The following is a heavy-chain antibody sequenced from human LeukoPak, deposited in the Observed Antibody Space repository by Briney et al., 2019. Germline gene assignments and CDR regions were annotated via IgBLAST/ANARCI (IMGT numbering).Heavy chain of an antibody. CDR1: GLTFSSFS. CDR2: INTVASYI. CDR3: ARLRRNSDKSGFYYYYDY. D-gene: IGHD3-22*01. Sequence: GGSLRLSCAASGLTFSSFSFNWVRQGPGKGLEWVSSINTVASYIYYAGSVKGRFTISRDNAKNSLYLQMNSLRAEDTGVYYCARLRRNSDKSGFYYYYDYWGQGTLVTVSS. J-gene: IGHJ4*01. V-gene: IGHV3-21*06.